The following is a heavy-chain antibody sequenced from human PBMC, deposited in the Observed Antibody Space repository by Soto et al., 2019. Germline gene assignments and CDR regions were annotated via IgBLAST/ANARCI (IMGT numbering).Heavy chain of an antibody. Sequence: GASVKVSCKASGDTFTTYDINWVRQATGHGLDWMGWINPNSGNIGYAQRFQGRVTMTRDTAIRTAYMEVSSLRSDDTAVYYCARGRASGSYYLLDYWGQGTLVTVSS. CDR3: ARGRASGSYYLLDY. V-gene: IGHV1-8*01. CDR2: INPNSGNI. J-gene: IGHJ4*02. CDR1: GDTFTTYD. D-gene: IGHD3-10*01.